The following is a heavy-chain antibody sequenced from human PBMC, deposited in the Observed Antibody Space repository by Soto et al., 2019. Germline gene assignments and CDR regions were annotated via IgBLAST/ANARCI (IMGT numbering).Heavy chain of an antibody. V-gene: IGHV3-30*03. CDR2: ISYDGNDK. CDR3: ASCISTSCYVDGMDV. Sequence: QVQLVESGGGVVQPGRSLRLSCAASGFTFSSYGMHWVRQAPGKGLAWVALISYDGNDKYYADSVKGRFTISRDNSKNTGYLQMNSLIAEDTAVFYCASCISTSCYVDGMDVWGQGSTVTVSS. D-gene: IGHD2-2*01. J-gene: IGHJ6*02. CDR1: GFTFSSYG.